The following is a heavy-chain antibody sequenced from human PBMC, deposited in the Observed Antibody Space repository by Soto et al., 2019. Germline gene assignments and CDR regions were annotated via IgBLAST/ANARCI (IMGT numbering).Heavy chain of an antibody. CDR2: ISYDGSNK. V-gene: IGHV3-30-3*01. J-gene: IGHJ3*02. CDR1: GFTFSSYA. Sequence: QVPLVESGGGVVQPGRSLRLSCAASGFTFSSYAMHWVRQAPGKGLEWVAVISYDGSNKYYADSVKGRFTISRDNSKNTLYLQMNSLRAEDTAVYYCARGIGKYYYDSSGYGLDIWGQGTMVTVSS. CDR3: ARGIGKYYYDSSGYGLDI. D-gene: IGHD3-22*01.